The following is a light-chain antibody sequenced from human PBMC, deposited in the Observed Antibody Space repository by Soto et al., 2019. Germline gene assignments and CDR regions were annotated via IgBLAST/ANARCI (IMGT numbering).Light chain of an antibody. Sequence: QSALTQPPSASGSPGQSVTISCTGTSSDVGDYNYVSWYQQHPGKAPTLLIYEVIKRPSGVPDRFSGSKSGNTASLTVSGLQAEDEADYYCSSYTSSSTLVFGTGTKVTVL. CDR1: SSDVGDYNY. CDR3: SSYTSSSTLV. V-gene: IGLV2-8*01. J-gene: IGLJ1*01. CDR2: EVI.